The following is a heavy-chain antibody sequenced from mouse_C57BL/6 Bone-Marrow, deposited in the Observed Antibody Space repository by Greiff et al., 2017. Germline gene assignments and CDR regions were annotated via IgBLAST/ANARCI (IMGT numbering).Heavy chain of an antibody. CDR3: VRAYGSRSWDWFAY. Sequence: EVHLVESGGGLVQPKGSLKLSCAASGFTFNTYAMHWVRPAPGKGLEWVARIRSKSSNYATYYADSVKDRFTISRDDSQSMLYLQMNNLKTEDTAMYYCVRAYGSRSWDWFAYWGQGTLVTVSA. J-gene: IGHJ3*01. CDR1: GFTFNTYA. D-gene: IGHD1-1*01. V-gene: IGHV10-3*01. CDR2: IRSKSSNYAT.